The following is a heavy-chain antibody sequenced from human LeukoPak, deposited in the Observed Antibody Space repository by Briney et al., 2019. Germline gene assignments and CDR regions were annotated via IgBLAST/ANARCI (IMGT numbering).Heavy chain of an antibody. CDR2: INHSGST. J-gene: IGHJ5*02. V-gene: IGHV4-34*01. D-gene: IGHD3-10*01. Sequence: SETRSLTCAVYGGSFSGYYWSWIRQPPGKGLEWIGEINHSGSTNYNPSLKSRVTISVDTSKNQFSLKLSSVTAADTAVYYCARSKYGSGSYYFNWFDPWGQGTLVTVSS. CDR3: ARSKYGSGSYYFNWFDP. CDR1: GGSFSGYY.